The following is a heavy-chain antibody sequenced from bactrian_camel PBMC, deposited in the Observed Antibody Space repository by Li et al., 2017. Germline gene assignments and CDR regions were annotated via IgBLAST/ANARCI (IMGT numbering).Heavy chain of an antibody. V-gene: IGHV3S66*01. J-gene: IGHJ4*01. CDR3: TKDPGLPTYGDYGVDYC. CDR2: LDPDNVA. CDR1: CYPASDWF. D-gene: IGHD4*01. Sequence: VQLVESGGDSVQAGGSLRLSCKYSCYPASDWFMGWFRQAPGKDRVGVAGLDPDNVASYTDSVKGRFTISNDNAKNTLYLQMNSLNTEDTAIYYCTKDPGLPTYGDYGVDYCRDQGTQVTVS.